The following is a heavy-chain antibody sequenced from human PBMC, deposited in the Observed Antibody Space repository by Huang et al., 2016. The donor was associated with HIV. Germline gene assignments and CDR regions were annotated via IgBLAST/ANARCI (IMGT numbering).Heavy chain of an antibody. CDR1: GASISSASYY. Sequence: QVKLQESGPGLVKSSETLSLTCTVSGASISSASYYWGWIRQPPGKGLEWIGTIYHTGNTYYSPALKSRLSMSVDTSENQVSLRLRSVTAADTAVYFWARHWEGSFYYYYYIDVWGPGTTVTVSS. V-gene: IGHV4-39*01. CDR3: ARHWEGSFYYYYYIDV. CDR2: IYHTGNT. J-gene: IGHJ6*03. D-gene: IGHD1-26*01.